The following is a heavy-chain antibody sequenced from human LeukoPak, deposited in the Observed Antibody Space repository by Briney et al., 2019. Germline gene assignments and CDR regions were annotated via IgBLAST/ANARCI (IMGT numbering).Heavy chain of an antibody. V-gene: IGHV4-39*01. CDR2: IYYSGST. J-gene: IGHJ6*03. CDR1: GGSISSSSYY. Sequence: KPSETLSLTCTVSGGSISSSSYYWGWIRQPPGKGLEWIGSIYYSGSTYYNPSLKSRVTISVDTSKNQFSLKLSSVTAADTAVYYCARHYGSGSSYYYYYMDVWGKGTTVTISS. CDR3: ARHYGSGSSYYYYYMDV. D-gene: IGHD3-10*01.